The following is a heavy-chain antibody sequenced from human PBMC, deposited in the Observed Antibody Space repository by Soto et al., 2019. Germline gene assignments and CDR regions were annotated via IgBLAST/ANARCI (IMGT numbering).Heavy chain of an antibody. V-gene: IGHV3-23*01. CDR1: GFTFRSYA. CDR2: IGGSSGST. Sequence: EVQLLESGGGLLQPGGSLRLSCAASGFTFRSYAMSWVRQAPGKGLEWVSAIGGSSGSTDYADSVKGRFTISRDNSKNTLFPQMNSLRAEDTAVYYCAKDRSSTSCYAFDYWGQGTLVTVSS. D-gene: IGHD2-2*01. J-gene: IGHJ4*02. CDR3: AKDRSSTSCYAFDY.